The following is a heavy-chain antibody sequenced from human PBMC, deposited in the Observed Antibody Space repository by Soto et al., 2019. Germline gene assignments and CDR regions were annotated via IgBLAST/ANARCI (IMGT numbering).Heavy chain of an antibody. D-gene: IGHD3-3*01. CDR3: ARGPTYYDFWSGYPGYYYYMDV. J-gene: IGHJ6*03. V-gene: IGHV4-34*01. CDR2: INHSGST. Sequence: PSQTLSLTCAVCRGSVSSYYCSGIRQPPGKGLEWIGEINHSGSTNYNPSLKSRVTISVDTSKSQFSLKLSSVTAADTAVYYCARGPTYYDFWSGYPGYYYYMDVWGKGTTVTVS. CDR1: RGSVSSYY.